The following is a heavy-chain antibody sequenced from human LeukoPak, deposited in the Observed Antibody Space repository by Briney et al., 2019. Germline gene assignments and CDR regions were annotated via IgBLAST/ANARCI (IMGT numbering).Heavy chain of an antibody. CDR2: IYYSGST. Sequence: SETLSLTCTVSGGSISSSSYYWSWIRQPPGKGLEWNGYIYYSGSTNYNPSLKSRVTISVDTSKNQFSLKLSSVTAADTAVYYCARGVVAGGVAFDIWGQGTMVTVSS. CDR1: GGSISSSSYY. CDR3: ARGVVAGGVAFDI. J-gene: IGHJ3*02. V-gene: IGHV4-61*01. D-gene: IGHD6-19*01.